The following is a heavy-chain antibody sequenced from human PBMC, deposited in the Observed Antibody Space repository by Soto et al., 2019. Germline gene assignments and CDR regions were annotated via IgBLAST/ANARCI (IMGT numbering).Heavy chain of an antibody. CDR1: GFTFGNYG. V-gene: IGHV3-33*01. J-gene: IGHJ4*02. CDR2: IWFDGNKQ. Sequence: GGSLRLSCAASGFTFGNYGMHWVRQAPGKGLEWVAVIWFDGNKQHYADSVKGRFTISRDNSKNTLYVQMTSLRAGDTAVYYCARGLQSLFDYWGQGTLVTVSS. CDR3: ARGLQSLFDY.